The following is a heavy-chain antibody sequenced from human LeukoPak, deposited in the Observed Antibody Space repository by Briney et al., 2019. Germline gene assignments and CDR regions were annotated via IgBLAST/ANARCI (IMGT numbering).Heavy chain of an antibody. V-gene: IGHV1-2*02. J-gene: IGHJ2*01. CDR2: INPNSGGT. CDR3: ARERRSVVPAATRYFDL. D-gene: IGHD2-2*01. CDR1: GYTFTGYY. Sequence: ASVKLSCKASGYTFTGYYMHWVRQAPGQGLEWMGWINPNSGGTNYAQKFQGRVTMTRDTSISTAYMELSRLRSDDTAVYYCARERRSVVPAATRYFDLWGRGTLVTVSS.